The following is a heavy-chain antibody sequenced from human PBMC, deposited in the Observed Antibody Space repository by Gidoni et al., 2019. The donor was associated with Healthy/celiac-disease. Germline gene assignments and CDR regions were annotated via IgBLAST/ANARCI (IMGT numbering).Heavy chain of an antibody. CDR1: GFTFSGYS. V-gene: IGHV3-21*01. Sequence: EVQLVESGGGLVKPGGSVRLSCAASGFTFSGYSINWVRQAPGKGLEWVSSISSSSSYRYYADSVKGRFTISRDNAKNSLYLQMNSLRAEDTAVYYCARDDSSSGWYRHYYYYMDVWGKGTTVTVSS. CDR3: ARDDSSSGWYRHYYYYMDV. J-gene: IGHJ6*03. D-gene: IGHD6-19*01. CDR2: ISSSSSYR.